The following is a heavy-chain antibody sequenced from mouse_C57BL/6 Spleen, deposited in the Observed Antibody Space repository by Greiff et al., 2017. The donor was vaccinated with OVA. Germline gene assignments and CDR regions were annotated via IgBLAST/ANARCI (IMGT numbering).Heavy chain of an antibody. V-gene: IGHV1-82*01. CDR1: GYAFSSSW. Sequence: VKLQESGPELVKPGASVKISCKASGYAFSSSWMNWVKQRPGKGLEWIGRIYPGDGDTNYNGKFKGKATLTADKSSSTAYMQLSSLTSEDSAVYFCARSIGSTSWCAYWGQGTLVTVSA. J-gene: IGHJ3*01. CDR2: IYPGDGDT. D-gene: IGHD1-1*01. CDR3: ARSIGSTSWCAY.